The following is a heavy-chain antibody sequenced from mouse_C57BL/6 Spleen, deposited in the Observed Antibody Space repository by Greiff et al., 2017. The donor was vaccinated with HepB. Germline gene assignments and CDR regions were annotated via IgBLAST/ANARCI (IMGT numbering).Heavy chain of an antibody. CDR2: ISYDGSN. CDR3: ASYVLYYFDY. J-gene: IGHJ2*01. Sequence: DVKLQESGPGLVKPSQSLSLTCSVTGYSITSGYYWNWIRQFPGNKLEWMGYISYDGSNNYNPSLKNRFSITRDTSKNQFFLKWNSVTTEDTATYYCASYVLYYFDYWGQGTTLTVAS. CDR1: GYSITSGYY. V-gene: IGHV3-6*01.